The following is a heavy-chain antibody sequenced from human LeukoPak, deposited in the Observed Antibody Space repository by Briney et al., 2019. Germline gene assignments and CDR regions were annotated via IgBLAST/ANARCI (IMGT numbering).Heavy chain of an antibody. Sequence: PGGSLRLSCAASGFTFSSYWMSWVRQAPGKGLEWVANIKQDGSEKYYVDSVKGRFTISRDNAKNSLYLQMNSLRAEDTAVYYCARGLISQYYYGSGSYAVRDDYYYYMDVWGKGTTVTISS. J-gene: IGHJ6*03. CDR2: IKQDGSEK. CDR1: GFTFSSYW. V-gene: IGHV3-7*01. D-gene: IGHD3-10*01. CDR3: ARGLISQYYYGSGSYAVRDDYYYYMDV.